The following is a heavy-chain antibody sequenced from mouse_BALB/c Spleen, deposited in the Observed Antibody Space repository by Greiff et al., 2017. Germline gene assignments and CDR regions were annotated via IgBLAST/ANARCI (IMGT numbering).Heavy chain of an antibody. CDR2: ISSGGST. Sequence: EVQLVESGGGLVKPGGSLKLSCAASGFTFSSYAMSWVRQTPEKRLEWVASISSGGSTYYPDSVKGRFTISRDNARNILYLQMSSLMSEGTAMYYCARGGGNYDCDGFAYWGQGTLVTVSA. CDR3: ARGGGNYDCDGFAY. CDR1: GFTFSSYA. D-gene: IGHD2-4*01. V-gene: IGHV5-6-5*01. J-gene: IGHJ3*01.